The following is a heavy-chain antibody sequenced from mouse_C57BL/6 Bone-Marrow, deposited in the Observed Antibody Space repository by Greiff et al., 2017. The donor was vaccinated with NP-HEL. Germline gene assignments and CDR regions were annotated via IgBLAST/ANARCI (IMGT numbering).Heavy chain of an antibody. Sequence: EVKLLESGGDLVKPGGSLKLSCAASGFTFSSYGMSWVRQTPDKRLEWVATISSGGSYTYYPDSVKGRFTISRDNAKNTLYLQMSSLKSEDTAMYYCTRRFYYYGSSWFAYWGQGTLVTVSA. CDR2: ISSGGSYT. CDR1: GFTFSSYG. D-gene: IGHD1-1*01. CDR3: TRRFYYYGSSWFAY. V-gene: IGHV5-6*02. J-gene: IGHJ3*01.